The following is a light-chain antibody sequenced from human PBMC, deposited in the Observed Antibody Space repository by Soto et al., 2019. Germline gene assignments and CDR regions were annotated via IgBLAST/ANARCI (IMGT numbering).Light chain of an antibody. CDR1: QSVSSN. CDR2: GAS. V-gene: IGKV3-15*01. J-gene: IGKJ1*01. Sequence: EIVMAQSPATLSVSPGERATLSCRASQSVSSNLAWYQQKPGQATRLLLYGASTRATGIPARFSGSGSGTEYNLALRSRQSEDFAVYYCQHYNNWAPSTFGQGTKVEI. CDR3: QHYNNWAPST.